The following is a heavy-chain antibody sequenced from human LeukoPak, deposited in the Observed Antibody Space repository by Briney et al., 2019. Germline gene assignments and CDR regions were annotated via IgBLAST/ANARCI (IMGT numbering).Heavy chain of an antibody. J-gene: IGHJ5*02. CDR2: ISGSSGDK. V-gene: IGHV3-23*01. CDR1: GFTFNIFA. D-gene: IGHD1-20*01. Sequence: GGSLRLSCAAYGFTFNIFALAWVRQAPGQGLEWVSSISGSSGDKLYADSVKGRFTISRDNSKNTLYLQMNSLRVEDTAVYYCAKFKLPPTIREGFDHWGQGTLVTVSS. CDR3: AKFKLPPTIREGFDH.